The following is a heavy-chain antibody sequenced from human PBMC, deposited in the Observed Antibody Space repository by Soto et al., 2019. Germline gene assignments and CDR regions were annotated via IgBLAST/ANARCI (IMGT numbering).Heavy chain of an antibody. CDR2: IYPGDSDT. V-gene: IGHV5-51*01. CDR1: GYTFTDYW. J-gene: IGHJ4*02. CDR3: ARTTHYGAKPFDY. Sequence: GESLKIACQGSGYTFTDYWIGWVRQLPGKGLELMGIIYPGDSDTRYSPSFQGHVTITVDKSTSTAYLQWNTLKASDTAMYYCARTTHYGAKPFDYWGQGTLVTVSS. D-gene: IGHD4-17*01.